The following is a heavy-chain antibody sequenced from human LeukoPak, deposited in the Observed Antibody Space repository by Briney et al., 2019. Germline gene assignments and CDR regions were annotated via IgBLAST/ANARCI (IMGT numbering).Heavy chain of an antibody. Sequence: PGGSLRLSCLASGITFSSYWMSWVRQAPGKGLEWVANGKLDGTEKNYVDSVKGRFTISRDNANNSLYLQMNSLRDEDTAVYYCAILTNYYDSGRYYSLPNSFDYWGQGTLVTVFS. CDR1: GITFSSYW. CDR2: GKLDGTEK. D-gene: IGHD3-22*01. V-gene: IGHV3-7*05. J-gene: IGHJ4*02. CDR3: AILTNYYDSGRYYSLPNSFDY.